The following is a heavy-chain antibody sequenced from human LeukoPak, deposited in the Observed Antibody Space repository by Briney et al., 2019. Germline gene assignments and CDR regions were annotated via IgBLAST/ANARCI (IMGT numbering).Heavy chain of an antibody. CDR1: GFTFSSYS. D-gene: IGHD1-1*01. Sequence: PGGSLRLSCAASGFTFSSYSMNWVRQAPGKGLEWVSSISSSSSYIYYADSVKGRFTISRDNSKNTLYLQMNSLRAEDTAVYYSARDLPTGPDYWGQGTLVTVSS. J-gene: IGHJ4*02. CDR3: ARDLPTGPDY. V-gene: IGHV3-21*01. CDR2: ISSSSSYI.